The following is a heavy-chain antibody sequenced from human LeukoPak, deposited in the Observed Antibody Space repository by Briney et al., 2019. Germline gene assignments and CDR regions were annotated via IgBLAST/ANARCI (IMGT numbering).Heavy chain of an antibody. CDR2: INHSGST. J-gene: IGHJ4*02. Sequence: SETLSLTCAVYGGSVSGYYWSWIRQSPGKGLEWIGEINHSGSTNYNPSLKSRVTISVDTSKNQFSLKLSSVTAADTAVYYCARGSEPGELLASGFDYGGRGPLAPVSS. D-gene: IGHD1-26*01. CDR3: ARGSEPGELLASGFDY. V-gene: IGHV4-34*01. CDR1: GGSVSGYY.